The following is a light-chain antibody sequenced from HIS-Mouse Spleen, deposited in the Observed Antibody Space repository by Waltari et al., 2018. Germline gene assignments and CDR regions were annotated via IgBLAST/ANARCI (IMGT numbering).Light chain of an antibody. CDR2: ADS. V-gene: IGLV3-10*01. J-gene: IGLJ2*01. CDR3: YSTDSSGNHRV. CDR1: ALPKKY. Sequence: SYELTQPPSVSVSPGQTARITCSGDALPKKYAYWYQQKSGQAPVLVMHADSKRPSWIPERFSGSSSGTMATLTISGAQVEDEADYYCYSTDSSGNHRVFGGGTKLTVL.